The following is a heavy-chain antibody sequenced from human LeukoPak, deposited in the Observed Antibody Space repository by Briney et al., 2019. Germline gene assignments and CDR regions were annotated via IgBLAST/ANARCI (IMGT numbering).Heavy chain of an antibody. D-gene: IGHD3-22*01. CDR1: GFTFSSYW. CDR2: IKQDGSEK. V-gene: IGHV3-7*01. CDR3: ASYYYDSSGYYIDGY. J-gene: IGHJ4*02. Sequence: GGSLRLSCAASGFTFSSYWMSWVRQAPGKGLEWVANIKQDGSEKYYVDSVKGRFTISRDNAKNSLYLQMNSLRAEDTAVYYCASYYYDSSGYYIDGYWGQGTLVTVSS.